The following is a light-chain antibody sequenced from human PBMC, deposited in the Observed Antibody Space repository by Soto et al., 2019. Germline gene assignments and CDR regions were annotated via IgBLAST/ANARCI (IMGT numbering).Light chain of an antibody. Sequence: DIQMTQSPSSLSASVGDRVTITCRASQGSTNYLAWYQQKPGKVPKLLIYAASTLQSGVPSRFSGSESGTDFTLTISSLQPEDVAPYYCQNYYSAPFVFGQGTKVDIK. CDR2: AAS. J-gene: IGKJ1*01. V-gene: IGKV1-27*01. CDR1: QGSTNY. CDR3: QNYYSAPFV.